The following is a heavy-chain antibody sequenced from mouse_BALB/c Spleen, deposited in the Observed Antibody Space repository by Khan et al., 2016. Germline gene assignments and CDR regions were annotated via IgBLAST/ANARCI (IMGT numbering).Heavy chain of an antibody. CDR1: GYSITSDYA. Sequence: EVQLQESGPGLVKPSQSLSLTCTVTGYSITSDYAWNWIRQFPGNKLEWMGYIIYSGSTRYYPSLKSRTSVTRDTSKNQFFLQLNSVTTEDTATYYCARTPTAYYAMDYWGQGTSVTVSS. J-gene: IGHJ4*01. V-gene: IGHV3-2*02. D-gene: IGHD1-2*01. CDR3: ARTPTAYYAMDY. CDR2: IIYSGST.